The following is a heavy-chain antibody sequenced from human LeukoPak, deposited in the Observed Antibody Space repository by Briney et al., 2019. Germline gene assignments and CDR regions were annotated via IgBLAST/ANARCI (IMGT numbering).Heavy chain of an antibody. D-gene: IGHD6-13*01. J-gene: IGHJ4*02. CDR1: GGSFSGYY. CDR2: INHSGST. Sequence: SETLSLTCAVYGGSFSGYYWSWIRQPPGKGLEWIGEINHSGSTNYNPSLKSRVTISVDTSKNQFSLKLSSVTAADTAVYYCASWYSSSWYYFDYWGQGTLVTVSS. V-gene: IGHV4-34*01. CDR3: ASWYSSSWYYFDY.